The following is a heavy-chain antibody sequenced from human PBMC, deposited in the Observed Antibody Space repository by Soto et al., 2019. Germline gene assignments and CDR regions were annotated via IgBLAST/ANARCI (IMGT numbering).Heavy chain of an antibody. CDR1: GFTFSSYT. J-gene: IGHJ4*02. Sequence: EVQLVESGGGLVKPGGSLRLSCAASGFTFSSYTMHWVRQAPGKGLEWVSSITSTSTYIYYTDSLKGRFTISRDNSKNSLYLQMDSLGPGDTAIYYCARVGARDRGDKGFDYWGQGTVVTVSS. CDR3: ARVGARDRGDKGFDY. D-gene: IGHD2-21*02. CDR2: ITSTSTYI. V-gene: IGHV3-21*01.